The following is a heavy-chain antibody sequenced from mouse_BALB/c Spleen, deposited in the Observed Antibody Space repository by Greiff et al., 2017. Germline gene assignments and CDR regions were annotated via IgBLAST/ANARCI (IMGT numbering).Heavy chain of an antibody. CDR1: GYTFTDYE. CDR3: TRSMAYYYGRGTY. Sequence: QVQLQQSGAELVRPGASVTLSCKASGYTFTDYEMHWVKQTPVHGLEWIGAIDPETGGTAYNQKFKGKATLTADKSSSTAYMELRSLTSEDSAVYYCTRSMAYYYGRGTYWGQGTTLTVSS. V-gene: IGHV1-15*01. J-gene: IGHJ2*01. CDR2: IDPETGGT. D-gene: IGHD1-1*01.